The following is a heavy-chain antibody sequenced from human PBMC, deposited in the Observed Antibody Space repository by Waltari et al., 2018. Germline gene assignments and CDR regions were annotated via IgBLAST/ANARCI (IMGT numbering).Heavy chain of an antibody. CDR1: GFPFRSTG. V-gene: IGHV3-30*18. J-gene: IGHJ6*02. CDR3: AKEVYYGLDV. CDR2: ISYDGSNK. Sequence: QAQLVESGGGVVQPGRSLRLSCAASGFPFRSTGVEWVRQAPGKGLEGVAIISYDGSNKYYADSVKGRFTISRDNSKNTLYLEMNSLRAEDTAVYYCAKEVYYGLDVWGRGTTVTVSS.